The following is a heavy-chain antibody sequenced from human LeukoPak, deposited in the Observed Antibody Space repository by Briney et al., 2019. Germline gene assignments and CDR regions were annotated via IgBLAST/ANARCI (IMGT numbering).Heavy chain of an antibody. V-gene: IGHV3-74*03. J-gene: IGHJ4*02. CDR3: IRDEALWRLDY. CDR1: GFTFSNHR. D-gene: IGHD2-21*01. Sequence: GGPLRLFCAASGFTFSNHRMHWVRQAPGRGLVWVSRIDERGSNALYADSVKGRFSISRDNAKNTVNLQMNSLRAEDTGVYYCIRDEALWRLDYWGQGTLVTVSS. CDR2: IDERGSNA.